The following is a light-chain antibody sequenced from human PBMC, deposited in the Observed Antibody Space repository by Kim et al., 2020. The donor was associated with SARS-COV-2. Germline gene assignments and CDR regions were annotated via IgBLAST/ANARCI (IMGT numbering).Light chain of an antibody. CDR1: SGDIGRSNY. CDR3: CSFAGTNNLVL. V-gene: IGLV2-8*01. CDR2: EVS. Sequence: QSALTQPPSASGSPGQSITISCTGTSGDIGRSNYVSWYQQYPGKAPKVIISEVSKRPSGVPNRFSGAKSGNTASLTVSGLQPEDEADYYCCSFAGTNNLVLFGGGTQLTVL. J-gene: IGLJ2*01.